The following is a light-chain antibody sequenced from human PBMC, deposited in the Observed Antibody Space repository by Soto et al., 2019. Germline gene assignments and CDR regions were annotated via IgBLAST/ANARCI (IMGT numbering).Light chain of an antibody. CDR1: QDISNF. J-gene: IGKJ4*01. CDR2: DVS. Sequence: DIQLTQSPSFLSPSIGESVTITCQASQDISNFLNWYHQAPGKAPQLLIYDVSNLQPGVASRFSGSGSGTDFTFTISTLQPEDIGTFYCQQYDKQPVTFGGGTKVDIK. CDR3: QQYDKQPVT. V-gene: IGKV1-33*01.